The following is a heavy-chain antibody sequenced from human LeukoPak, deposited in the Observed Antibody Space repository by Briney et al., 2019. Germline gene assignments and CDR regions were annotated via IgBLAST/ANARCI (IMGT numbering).Heavy chain of an antibody. D-gene: IGHD2-15*01. V-gene: IGHV4-31*03. CDR3: ARAGGGCSGGSCYFEIDY. CDR1: GGSISSGGYY. CDR2: IYYSGST. Sequence: SETLSLTCTVSGGSISSGGYYWSWIRQHPGKGLEWIGYIYYSGSTYYNPSLKSRVTISVDTSKNQFSLKLSSVTAADTAVYYCARAGGGCSGGSCYFEIDYWGQGTLVTVSS. J-gene: IGHJ4*02.